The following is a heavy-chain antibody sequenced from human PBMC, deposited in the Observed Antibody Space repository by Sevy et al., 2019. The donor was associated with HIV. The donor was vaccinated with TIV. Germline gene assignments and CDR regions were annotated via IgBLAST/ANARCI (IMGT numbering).Heavy chain of an antibody. Sequence: GGSLRLSCSASGINFRNSIFHWVRQAPGKGLEWVALMSFDGSIQYFGDSEMGRLTISRDDSKNTFYLQVNSLGVEDTAGYYCAREGETSGHAGAFDIWGQGTMVTVSS. CDR2: MSFDGSIQ. V-gene: IGHV3-30*04. CDR3: AREGETSGHAGAFDI. CDR1: GINFRNSI. J-gene: IGHJ3*02. D-gene: IGHD1-26*01.